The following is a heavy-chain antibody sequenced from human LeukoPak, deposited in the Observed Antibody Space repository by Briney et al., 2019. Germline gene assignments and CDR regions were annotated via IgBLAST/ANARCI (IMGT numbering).Heavy chain of an antibody. CDR1: GFTFSSYG. D-gene: IGHD2-2*02. J-gene: IGHJ4*02. CDR2: IRYDGSNK. V-gene: IGHV3-30*02. Sequence: PGGSLRLSCAASGFTFSSYGMHWVRQAPGKGLEWVAFIRYDGSNKYYADSVKGRFTISRDNSKNTLYLQMNSLRAEDTAVYYCAKADVVVPAAIGYFDYWGQGTLVTVSS. CDR3: AKADVVVPAAIGYFDY.